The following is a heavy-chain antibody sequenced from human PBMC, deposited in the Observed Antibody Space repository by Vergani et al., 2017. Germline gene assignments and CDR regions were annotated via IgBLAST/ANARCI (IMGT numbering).Heavy chain of an antibody. CDR1: GFTFSGSA. V-gene: IGHV3-73*01. D-gene: IGHD4-11*01. Sequence: EVQLVESGGGLVQPGGSLKLSCAASGFTFSGSAMHWVRQASGKGLEWVGRIRSKANSYAAAYAASVKGRFTITRDESKNTAYLQMNSLKTEDTAVYYCTTVTADYWGQGTLVTVSS. CDR3: TTVTADY. CDR2: IRSKANSYAA. J-gene: IGHJ4*02.